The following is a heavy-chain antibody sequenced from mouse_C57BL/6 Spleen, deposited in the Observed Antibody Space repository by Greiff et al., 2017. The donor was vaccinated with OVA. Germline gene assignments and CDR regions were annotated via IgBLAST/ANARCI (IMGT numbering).Heavy chain of an antibody. CDR1: GYTFTSYW. CDR3: ALMVTDCDY. V-gene: IGHV1-69*01. Sequence: QVQLQQPGAELVMPGASVKLSCKASGYTFTSYWMHWVKQRPGQGLEWIGEIDPSDSYTNYNQKFKGKSTLTVDKSSSTAYMQLSSLTSEDSAVYYCALMVTDCDYWGQGTTLTVSS. D-gene: IGHD2-2*01. CDR2: IDPSDSYT. J-gene: IGHJ2*01.